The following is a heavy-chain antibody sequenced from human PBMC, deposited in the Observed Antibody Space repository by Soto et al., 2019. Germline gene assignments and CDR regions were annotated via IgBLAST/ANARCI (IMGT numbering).Heavy chain of an antibody. CDR1: GGTFSSYA. J-gene: IGHJ1*01. Sequence: GASVKVSCKASGGTFSSYAISWVRQAPGQGLEWMGGIIPIFGTANYAQKFQGRVTITADESTSTAYMELSSLRSEDTAVYYCARDGGRYCSGGSCYQETEKEYFQHWGQGTLVTVSS. CDR3: ARDGGRYCSGGSCYQETEKEYFQH. D-gene: IGHD2-15*01. CDR2: IIPIFGTA. V-gene: IGHV1-69*13.